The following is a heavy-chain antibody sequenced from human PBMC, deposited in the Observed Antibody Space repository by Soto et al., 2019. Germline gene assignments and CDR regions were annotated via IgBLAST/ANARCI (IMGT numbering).Heavy chain of an antibody. J-gene: IGHJ5*02. Sequence: QVQLVESGGGLVKPGGSLRLSCAASGIVFSDYMSWVRQAPGKGLAWLSYISGSGRTIYSVDSVKGRFTISRDNATNSLYLQMHNVRPEGPSVYYFARLPFPWGLFDTRGQGTLVTVSS. D-gene: IGHD3-16*01. CDR1: GIVFSDY. CDR3: ARLPFPWGLFDT. CDR2: ISGSGRTI. V-gene: IGHV3-11*01.